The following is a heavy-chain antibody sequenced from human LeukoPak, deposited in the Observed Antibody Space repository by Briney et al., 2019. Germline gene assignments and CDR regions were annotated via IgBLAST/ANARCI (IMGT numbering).Heavy chain of an antibody. CDR1: GFTFSNYE. CDR2: IGGSGDNT. Sequence: GGSLRLSCAASGFTFSNYEMNWVRQAPGKGTEWVSGIGGSGDNTYYADSVKGRFTISRDNSKNTLYLQMNSLRAEDTAVYYCAKDGAGHYYAMDVWGQGTTVTVSS. V-gene: IGHV3-23*01. J-gene: IGHJ6*02. CDR3: AKDGAGHYYAMDV.